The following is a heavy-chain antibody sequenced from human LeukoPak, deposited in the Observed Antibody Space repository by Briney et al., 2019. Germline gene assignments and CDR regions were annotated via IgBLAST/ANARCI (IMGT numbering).Heavy chain of an antibody. J-gene: IGHJ4*02. Sequence: SETLSLTCSVSGGSISDFYWSWIRQPAGKGLEWIGCIYSSGNTNYNPSLKSRVTMSLDASKNQFSLKLSSVTAADTAVYYCARNSGDYWGQGTLVTVSS. CDR3: ARNSGDY. CDR2: IYSSGNT. D-gene: IGHD4-23*01. CDR1: GGSISDFY. V-gene: IGHV4-4*07.